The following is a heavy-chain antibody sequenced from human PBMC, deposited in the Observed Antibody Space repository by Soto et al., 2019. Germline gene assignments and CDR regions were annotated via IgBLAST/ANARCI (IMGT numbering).Heavy chain of an antibody. J-gene: IGHJ3*02. D-gene: IGHD1-1*01. CDR2: TSYGGNT. CDR3: ASRDWNDAFHI. CDR1: GGSIGAYY. Sequence: PXGTLSLTFTVSGGSIGAYYWSWIRQPPGKGLEWIGYTSYGGNTNYNPSLRSRVTISIDASKNQFSLKLSSMTAADTAVYYCASRDWNDAFHIWGQGTMVTVSS. V-gene: IGHV4-59*01.